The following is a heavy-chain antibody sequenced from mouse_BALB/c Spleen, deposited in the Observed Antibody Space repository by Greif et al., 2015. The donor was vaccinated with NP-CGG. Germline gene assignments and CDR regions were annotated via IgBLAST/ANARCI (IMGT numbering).Heavy chain of an antibody. Sequence: QVQLKQSGAELMKPGASVKISCKATGYTFSSYWIEWVKQRPGHGLEWIGEILPGSGSTNYNEKFKGKATFTADTSSNTAYMQLSSLTSEDSAVYYCARGGDYARFAYWGQGTLVTVSA. V-gene: IGHV1-9*01. CDR2: ILPGSGST. J-gene: IGHJ3*01. CDR3: ARGGDYARFAY. D-gene: IGHD1-1*01. CDR1: GYTFSSYW.